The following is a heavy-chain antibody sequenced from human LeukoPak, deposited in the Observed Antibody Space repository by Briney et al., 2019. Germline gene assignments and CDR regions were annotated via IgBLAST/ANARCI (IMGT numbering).Heavy chain of an antibody. Sequence: SETLSLTCAVYGGSFSGYYWSWIRQPPGKGLEWIGEINHSGSTNYNPSLKSRVTISVDTSKNQFSLKLSSVTAADTAVYYCARISGWGYFDYWGQGTLVTVSS. CDR1: GGSFSGYY. D-gene: IGHD6-19*01. V-gene: IGHV4-34*01. J-gene: IGHJ4*02. CDR3: ARISGWGYFDY. CDR2: INHSGST.